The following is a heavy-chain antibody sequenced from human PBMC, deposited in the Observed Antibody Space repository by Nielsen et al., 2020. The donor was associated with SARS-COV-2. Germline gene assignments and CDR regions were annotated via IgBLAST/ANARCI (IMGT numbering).Heavy chain of an antibody. CDR2: ISWNSGSI. Sequence: SLRLSCAASGFTFDDYAMHWVRQAPGKGLEWVSGISWNSGSIGYADSVKGRFTISRDNAKNSLYLQMNSLRAEDTALYYCAKLPEYYGSSDYWGQGTLVTVSS. CDR3: AKLPEYYGSSDY. V-gene: IGHV3-9*01. J-gene: IGHJ4*02. CDR1: GFTFDDYA. D-gene: IGHD3-10*01.